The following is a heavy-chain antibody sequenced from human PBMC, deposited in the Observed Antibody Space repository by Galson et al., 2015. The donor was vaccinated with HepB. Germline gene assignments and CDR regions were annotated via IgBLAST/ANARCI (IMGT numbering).Heavy chain of an antibody. J-gene: IGHJ4*02. CDR1: GGTFSSYA. CDR2: IIPIFGTA. Sequence: SVKVSCKASGGTFSSYAISWVRQAPGQGLEWMGGIIPIFGTANYAQKFQGRVTITADESTSTAYMELSSLRSEDTAVYYCARDKSSGGGGFDYRGQGTLVTVSS. D-gene: IGHD6-19*01. CDR3: ARDKSSGGGGFDY. V-gene: IGHV1-69*13.